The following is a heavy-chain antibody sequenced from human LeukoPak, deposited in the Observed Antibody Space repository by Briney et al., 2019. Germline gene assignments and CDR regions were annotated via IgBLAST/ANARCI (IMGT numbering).Heavy chain of an antibody. CDR1: EFTVSSNY. CDR3: ARGVLELLQFDY. D-gene: IGHD1-7*01. V-gene: IGHV3-7*01. CDR2: IKQDGSEK. J-gene: IGHJ4*02. Sequence: PGGSLRLSCAASEFTVSSNYMSWVRQAPGKGLEWVANIKQDGSEKYYVDSVKGRFTISRDNAKNSLYLQMNSLRAEDTAVYYCARGVLELLQFDYWGQGTLVTVSS.